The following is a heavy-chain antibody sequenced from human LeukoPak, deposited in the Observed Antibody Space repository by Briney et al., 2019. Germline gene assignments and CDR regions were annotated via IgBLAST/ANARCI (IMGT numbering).Heavy chain of an antibody. Sequence: SETLSLTCAVYGGSFSGYYWSWIRQPPGKGLEWIGEINYSGSTNYNPSLKSRVTISVDTSKNQFSLKLSSVTAADTAVYYCAREPYYYDSSGGFDYWGQGTLVTVSS. CDR1: GGSFSGYY. CDR2: INYSGST. D-gene: IGHD3-22*01. V-gene: IGHV4-34*01. J-gene: IGHJ4*02. CDR3: AREPYYYDSSGGFDY.